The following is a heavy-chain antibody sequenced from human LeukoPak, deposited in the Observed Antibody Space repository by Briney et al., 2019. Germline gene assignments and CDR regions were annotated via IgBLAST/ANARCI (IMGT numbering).Heavy chain of an antibody. Sequence: SETLFLTCTVSGGSISSSSYYWGWIRQPPGKGLEWIGSIYYSGSTNYNPSLKSRVTMSVDTSKNQFSLKLSSVTAADTAVYYCARLHGWTPDAFDIWGQGTMVTVSS. CDR3: ARLHGWTPDAFDI. D-gene: IGHD2-15*01. CDR2: IYYSGST. V-gene: IGHV4-39*07. CDR1: GGSISSSSYY. J-gene: IGHJ3*02.